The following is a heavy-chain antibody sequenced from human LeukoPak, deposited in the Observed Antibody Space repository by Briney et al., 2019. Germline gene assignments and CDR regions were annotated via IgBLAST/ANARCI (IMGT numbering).Heavy chain of an antibody. CDR2: INHRGGT. Sequence: SETLSLTCAVFGGSFSDYSWTWIRQTPGKGLEWIGEINHRGGTNYNPSLKSRLTISVDTSKNQFYVNLTSVTAADTAVYYCASGVGEFFPDAFNIWGQGTVV. J-gene: IGHJ3*02. CDR3: ASGVGEFFPDAFNI. V-gene: IGHV4-34*01. D-gene: IGHD3-10*01. CDR1: GGSFSDYS.